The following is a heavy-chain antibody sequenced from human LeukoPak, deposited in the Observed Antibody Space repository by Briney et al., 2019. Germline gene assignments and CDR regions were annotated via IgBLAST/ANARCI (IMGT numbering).Heavy chain of an antibody. CDR1: GGSISSGDYY. CDR2: IYYGGST. J-gene: IGHJ5*02. V-gene: IGHV4-30-4*01. Sequence: SETLSLTCTVSGGSISSGDYYWSWIRQPPGKGLEWIGYIYYGGSTYYDPSLKSRVTISVDTSKNQFSLKLSSVTAADTAVYYCAREGMAWFDPWGQGTLVTVSS. CDR3: AREGMAWFDP. D-gene: IGHD5-24*01.